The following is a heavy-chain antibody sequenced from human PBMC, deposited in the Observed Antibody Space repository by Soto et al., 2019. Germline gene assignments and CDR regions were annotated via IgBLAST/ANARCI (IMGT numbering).Heavy chain of an antibody. CDR2: IIPVIGTA. V-gene: IGHV1-69*13. D-gene: IGHD3-22*01. Sequence: SVKVSCKASGGLFSSYAISWVRQAPGQGLEWMGGIIPVIGTANYAQKFQGRVTITADESTNTAYMDLSSLKSEDTAIYYCARGSSGYEWFNEFWGQGTLVTVSS. J-gene: IGHJ4*02. CDR1: GGLFSSYA. CDR3: ARGSSGYEWFNEF.